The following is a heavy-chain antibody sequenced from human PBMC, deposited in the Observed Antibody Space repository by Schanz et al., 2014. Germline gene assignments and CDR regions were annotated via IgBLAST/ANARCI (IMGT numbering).Heavy chain of an antibody. CDR1: RLTFANED. J-gene: IGHJ4*02. Sequence: EEQMVESGGGLVKPGGSLILSCAASRLTFANEDIHWVRQAPGKGLVWVSRTSNDGSFTTFADSVKGRFTISRDNAKNTLYLQMNSLRAEDTAVYYCVRDTDYHFDYWGQGTLVTVSS. D-gene: IGHD4-17*01. V-gene: IGHV3-74*01. CDR3: VRDTDYHFDY. CDR2: TSNDGSFT.